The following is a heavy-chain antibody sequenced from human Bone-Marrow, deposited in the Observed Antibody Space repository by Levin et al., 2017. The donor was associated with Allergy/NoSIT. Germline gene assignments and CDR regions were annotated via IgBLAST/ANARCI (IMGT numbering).Heavy chain of an antibody. CDR1: GGAFTNYG. J-gene: IGHJ4*02. V-gene: IGHV1-69*13. Sequence: SVKVSCKSSGGAFTNYGLSWVRQAPGQGLEWMGGIMPIVGTGNYAQKFLGRVTITADESTSTAYMELSSLRSDDTGVYYCASKGLGSGSGIEFWGQGTLVIVSS. CDR2: IMPIVGTG. CDR3: ASKGLGSGSGIEF. D-gene: IGHD3-10*01.